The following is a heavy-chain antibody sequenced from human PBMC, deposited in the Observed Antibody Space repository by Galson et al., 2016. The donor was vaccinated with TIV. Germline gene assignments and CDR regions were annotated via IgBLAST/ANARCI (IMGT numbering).Heavy chain of an antibody. CDR1: GYTFNNYE. CDR3: ARVRDIRVGPGGMTGGFIGGWFDP. CDR2: IKPNSGET. Sequence: SVKVSCKASGYTFNNYEINWVRQASGQGLEWMGWIKPNSGETGFAQRFQDRVTMTKDTSISTAYMELRSLTSEDTAVYYCARVRDIRVGPGGMTGGFIGGWFDPWGQGTLVTVSS. J-gene: IGHJ5*02. V-gene: IGHV1-8*01. D-gene: IGHD2-2*01.